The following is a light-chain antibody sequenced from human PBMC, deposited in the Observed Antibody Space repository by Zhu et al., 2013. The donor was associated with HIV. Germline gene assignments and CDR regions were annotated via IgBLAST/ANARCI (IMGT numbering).Light chain of an antibody. Sequence: EIVMTQSPATLSVSPGERATLSCRASQSVTRNIAWYQQKPGQAPRLLIYGASNRATGIPARVSGSGSGTEFTLTISSLQSEDFAVYYCQQRSNWPLITFGQGTRLEI. J-gene: IGKJ5*01. CDR3: QQRSNWPLIT. V-gene: IGKV3-15*01. CDR2: GAS. CDR1: QSVTRN.